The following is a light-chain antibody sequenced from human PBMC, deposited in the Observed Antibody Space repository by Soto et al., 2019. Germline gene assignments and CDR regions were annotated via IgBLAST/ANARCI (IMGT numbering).Light chain of an antibody. CDR3: QQYGGSPEVT. CDR2: DVS. Sequence: EIVLTQSPGTLSLSPGERATLSCRASQSVSGTDLAWYQQNPGQAPRLLLYDVSIRATGVPDRFSGSGSGTDFTLTISRLEPEDFAVYYCQQYGGSPEVTFGGGTRVEIK. V-gene: IGKV3-20*01. J-gene: IGKJ4*01. CDR1: QSVSGTD.